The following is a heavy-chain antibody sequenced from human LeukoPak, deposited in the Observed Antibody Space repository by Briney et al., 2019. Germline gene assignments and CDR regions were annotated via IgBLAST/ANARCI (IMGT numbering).Heavy chain of an antibody. CDR3: TRASVESAWYICRY. CDR2: IGTTGDYK. D-gene: IGHD6-19*01. Sequence: KTGGSLRLSCAASGFTFRDYPMTWVRQAPGKGLEWVSSIGTTGDYKHYADSFNGRFTVSRDNAKNSLYLQMDSLRPEDTAIYYCTRASVESAWYICRYWGQGTPVTVSS. J-gene: IGHJ4*02. V-gene: IGHV3-21*01. CDR1: GFTFRDYP.